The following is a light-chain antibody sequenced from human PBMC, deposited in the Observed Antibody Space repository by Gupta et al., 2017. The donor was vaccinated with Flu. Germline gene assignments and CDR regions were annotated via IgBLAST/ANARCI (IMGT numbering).Light chain of an antibody. J-gene: IGLJ3*02. CDR1: SSDVGSYHL. CDR3: CSYAGSRV. CDR2: EGS. V-gene: IGLV2-23*01. Sequence: QSALTQTASVSGSPGQSITISCTGTSSDVGSYHLVSWYQQHPGKAPKLMIYEGSKRPSGVSNRFSGSKSGNTASLTISGLQAEDEADYYCCSYAGSRVFGGGTKLTVL.